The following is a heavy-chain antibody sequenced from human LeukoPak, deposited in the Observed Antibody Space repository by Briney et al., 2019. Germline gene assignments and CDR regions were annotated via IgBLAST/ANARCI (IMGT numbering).Heavy chain of an antibody. D-gene: IGHD6-25*01. V-gene: IGHV3-48*04. Sequence: PGGSLRLSCAASGFTFSSYSMNWVRQAPGKGLEWVSYISSSSSTIYYADSVKGRFTISRDNAKNSLYLQMNSLRAEDTAVYYCARVVGYYFDYWGQGTLVTVSS. CDR1: GFTFSSYS. CDR2: ISSSSSTI. J-gene: IGHJ4*02. CDR3: ARVVGYYFDY.